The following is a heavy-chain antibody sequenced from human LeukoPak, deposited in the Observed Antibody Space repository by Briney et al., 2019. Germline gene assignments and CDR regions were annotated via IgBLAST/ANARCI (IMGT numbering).Heavy chain of an antibody. Sequence: ASVKISCKVSGYTFTDGYVQWVPQAPGKGIKRMGLVDPEDGETIYAEKFQGRVTITADTSTDTAYMELSNLRFEDTVGYFCATDYGGNWAYWAGGTLVTVDS. J-gene: IGHJ4*02. CDR1: GYTFTDGY. CDR3: ATDYGGNWAY. D-gene: IGHD4-23*01. CDR2: VDPEDGET. V-gene: IGHV1-69-2*01.